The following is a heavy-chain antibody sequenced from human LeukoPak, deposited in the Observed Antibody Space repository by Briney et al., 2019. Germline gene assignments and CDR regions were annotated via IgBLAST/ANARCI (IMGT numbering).Heavy chain of an antibody. V-gene: IGHV1-2*02. CDR3: ARDGNVVVPAVFSG. CDR1: GYTFTGYY. J-gene: IGHJ4*02. Sequence: EASVKVSCKASGYTFTGYYMHWVRQAPGQGLEWMGWINPNSGGTNYAQKFQGRVTMTRDTSISIAYMELSRLRSDDTAVYYCARDGNVVVPAVFSGWGQGTLVTVSS. CDR2: INPNSGGT. D-gene: IGHD2-2*01.